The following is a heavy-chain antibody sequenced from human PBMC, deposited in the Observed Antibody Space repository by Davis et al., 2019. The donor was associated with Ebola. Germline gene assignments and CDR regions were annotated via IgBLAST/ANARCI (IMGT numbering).Heavy chain of an antibody. D-gene: IGHD6-6*01. CDR2: INYSENT. CDR3: ARGRRQQLVRYYYYGMDV. CDR1: GVSISSNIYY. J-gene: IGHJ6*04. Sequence: SETLSLTCTVSGVSISSNIYYWPWIRQPPGKGLEWIGSINYSENTFYNPSLKSRVTISVDTSKNQFSLKLSPVTAADTAVYYCARGRRQQLVRYYYYGMDVWGKGTTVTVSS. V-gene: IGHV4-39*07.